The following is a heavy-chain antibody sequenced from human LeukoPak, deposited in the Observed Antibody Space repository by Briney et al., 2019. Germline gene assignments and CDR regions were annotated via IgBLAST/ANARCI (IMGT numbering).Heavy chain of an antibody. CDR2: ISRDGSNK. J-gene: IGHJ4*02. Sequence: GGSLRLSCAASGFTFRSYGMHLVRQAPGKGLEWVAVISRDGSNKYYADSVKGRFTISRDNSKNTLYLQMNSLRGEDTAVYYCAKAMYADYDSSDLWGQGTLVTVSS. CDR1: GFTFRSYG. V-gene: IGHV3-30*18. D-gene: IGHD3-22*01. CDR3: AKAMYADYDSSDL.